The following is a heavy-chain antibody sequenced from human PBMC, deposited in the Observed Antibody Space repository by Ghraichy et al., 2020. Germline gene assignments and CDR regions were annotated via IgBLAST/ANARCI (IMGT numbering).Heavy chain of an antibody. CDR3: ARSREVYDSSGYFYAY. Sequence: ETLSLTCAASGFSFSSYSMTWVRQAPGKGLEWVSSISSVSSYIHYAESVKGRFTISRDNAKSSLFLQMDGLRAEDTAVYYCARSREVYDSSGYFYAYWGQGTLVTVSS. CDR2: ISSVSSYI. J-gene: IGHJ4*02. D-gene: IGHD3-22*01. CDR1: GFSFSSYS. V-gene: IGHV3-21*01.